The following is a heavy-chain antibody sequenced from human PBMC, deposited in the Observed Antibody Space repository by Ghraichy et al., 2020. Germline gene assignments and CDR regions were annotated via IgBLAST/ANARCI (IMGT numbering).Heavy chain of an antibody. J-gene: IGHJ3*02. CDR1: GDSVSNYNVA. V-gene: IGHV6-1*01. Sequence: QTLSLTCAISGDSVSNYNVAWNWIRQSPSRGLEWLGRTYRMASQYAESVKSRMTLSPDTSKNQFSLQLNSVTPEDTALYYCARGRDHGFDIWGQGTMVTVSS. CDR3: ARGRDHGFDI. CDR2: TYRMAS.